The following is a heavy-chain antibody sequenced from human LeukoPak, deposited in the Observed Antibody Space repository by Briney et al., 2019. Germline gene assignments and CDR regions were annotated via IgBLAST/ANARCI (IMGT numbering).Heavy chain of an antibody. D-gene: IGHD3-22*01. V-gene: IGHV4-61*01. J-gene: IGHJ6*02. CDR2: IYYSGST. Sequence: TSETLSLTCTVSGGSVSSGSYYWSWIRQPPGKGLEWIGYIYYSGSTNYNPSLKSRVTISVDTSKNQFSLKLSSVTAADTAVYYCAIVRYYDSSGDDYYGMDVWGQGTTVTVSS. CDR1: GGSVSSGSYY. CDR3: AIVRYYDSSGDDYYGMDV.